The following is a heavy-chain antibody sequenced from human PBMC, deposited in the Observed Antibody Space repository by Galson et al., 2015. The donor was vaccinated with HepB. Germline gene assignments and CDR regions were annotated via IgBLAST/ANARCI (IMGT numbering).Heavy chain of an antibody. CDR1: GGSMSGSY. J-gene: IGHJ5*02. D-gene: IGHD3-3*01. CDR2: IYYSGSA. V-gene: IGHV4-59*08. CDR3: ARGGYDFWSDTKWFDP. Sequence: SETLSLTCTVSGGSMSGSYWSWIRQPPGKGLEWIGYIYYSGSANYSPSLKSRSTISADTSKNQFSLRLTSVTAEDTAVYYCARGGYDFWSDTKWFDPWGQGTLVTVSS.